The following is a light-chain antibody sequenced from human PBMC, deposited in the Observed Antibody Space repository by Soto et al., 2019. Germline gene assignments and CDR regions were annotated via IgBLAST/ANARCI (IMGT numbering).Light chain of an antibody. CDR2: LGS. Sequence: DIVMTQSPLSLPATPGEPASISCRSSQSLLHSNGYNYLDWYLQKPGQAPQLLIYLGSNRSSGVPDRFSGSGSGTDFTLKISRVQAEDFGVYYCLQALQTPRTFGGGTKLEIK. CDR3: LQALQTPRT. J-gene: IGKJ4*01. V-gene: IGKV2-28*01. CDR1: QSLLHSNGYNY.